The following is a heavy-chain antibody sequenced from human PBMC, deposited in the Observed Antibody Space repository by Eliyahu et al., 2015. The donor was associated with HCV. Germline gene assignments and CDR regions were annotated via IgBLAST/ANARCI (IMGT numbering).Heavy chain of an antibody. CDR3: VRHGVAADPTNFFDF. J-gene: IGHJ4*02. CDR1: GDSISSSGYY. Sequence: QLQLQESGPGLVKPSETLSLTCTVSGDSISSSGYYWGWIRQPPGKELEWIGTIYFSGTTYYNPSLKSRVTISALTSKNQVSLRLSSVTAADTAVYYCVRHGVAADPTNFFDFWGQGTLLTVSS. D-gene: IGHD2-2*01. V-gene: IGHV4-39*01. CDR2: IYFSGTT.